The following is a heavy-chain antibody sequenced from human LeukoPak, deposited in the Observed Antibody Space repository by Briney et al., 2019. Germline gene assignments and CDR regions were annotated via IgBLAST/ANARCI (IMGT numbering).Heavy chain of an antibody. J-gene: IGHJ4*02. CDR3: ARGTVGYSYVYNY. D-gene: IGHD5-18*01. CDR2: ISSSSSYI. V-gene: IGHV3-21*01. CDR1: GFTFSSYA. Sequence: GGSLRLSCAASGFTFSSYAMSWVRQAPGKGLEWVSSISSSSSYIYYADSVKGRFTISRDNARNSLYLQMNSLRAEDTAVYYCARGTVGYSYVYNYWGQGTLVTVSS.